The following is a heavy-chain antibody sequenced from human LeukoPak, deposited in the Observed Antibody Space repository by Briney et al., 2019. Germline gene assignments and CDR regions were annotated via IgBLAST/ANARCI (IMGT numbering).Heavy chain of an antibody. J-gene: IGHJ4*02. CDR3: ARDYSLNDFDY. D-gene: IGHD1-1*01. CDR2: INPYNGYT. V-gene: IGHV1-2*02. CDR1: GYTFTDHF. Sequence: DSVTVSCKSSGYTFTDHFIHWVRQAPGQGLEWVGEINPYNGYTKYAWRLQGRVTMTRDTSISTAFMEVSRLTSDDTAVYYCARDYSLNDFDYWGQGTLVTVAS.